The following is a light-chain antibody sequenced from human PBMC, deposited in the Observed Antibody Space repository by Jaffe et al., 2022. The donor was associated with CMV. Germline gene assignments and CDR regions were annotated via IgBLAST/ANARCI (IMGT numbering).Light chain of an antibody. J-gene: IGKJ2*03. Sequence: IVLTQSPDTLSLSPGQRATFSCRASQTINNKFLGWYQKKPGQAPRLLIYDISTRAAGVPDRFSAFGSGADFALSISSVEPEDVAVYYCQSYGGSPPYSFGQGTRLEIK. V-gene: IGKV3-20*01. CDR1: QTINNKF. CDR2: DIS. CDR3: QSYGGSPPYS.